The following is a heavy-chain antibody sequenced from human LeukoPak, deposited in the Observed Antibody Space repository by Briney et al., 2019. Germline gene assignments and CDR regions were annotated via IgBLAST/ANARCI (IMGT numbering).Heavy chain of an antibody. J-gene: IGHJ4*02. CDR3: ARYNRDSYGPRYFDY. Sequence: SETLSLTCTVSGGSISSYYWSWIRQPAGKGLEWIGRIYTSGSTNYNPSLKSRVTMSVDTSKNQFSLKLSSVTAADTAVYYCARYNRDSYGPRYFDYWGQRTLVTVSS. CDR1: GGSISSYY. CDR2: IYTSGST. V-gene: IGHV4-4*07. D-gene: IGHD5-18*01.